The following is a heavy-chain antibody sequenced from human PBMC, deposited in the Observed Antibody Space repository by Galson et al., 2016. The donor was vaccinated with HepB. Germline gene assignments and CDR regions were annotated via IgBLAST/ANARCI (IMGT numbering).Heavy chain of an antibody. CDR3: VLARRGNPYPAPRGWYYGMDV. CDR1: GFKFSAYP. D-gene: IGHD6-19*01. J-gene: IGHJ6*02. Sequence: SLRLSCAASGFKFSAYPMSWVRQAPGKGLQWVSGLGGTGDSAKYADSVTGRFTTSRDNSKNMFYLHMNSLRVEDTAVYHCVLARRGNPYPAPRGWYYGMDVWGHGTTVTVSS. CDR2: LGGTGDSA. V-gene: IGHV3-23*01.